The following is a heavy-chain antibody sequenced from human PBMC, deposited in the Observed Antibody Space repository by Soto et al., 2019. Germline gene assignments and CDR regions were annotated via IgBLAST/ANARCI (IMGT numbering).Heavy chain of an antibody. J-gene: IGHJ6*02. D-gene: IGHD5-18*01. CDR3: VREDGGGDRDYYGLDF. V-gene: IGHV4-30-4*01. CDR2: IHYSGSV. CDR1: GGSISSDHYH. Sequence: QVQLQESGPGLVRPSQTLSLTCTVSGGSISSDHYHWTWIRQTPGKGLEWIAYIHYSGSVNYNPYLQSRVTMSVDTSKHLFSLKLSSVTAADTAVYFCVREDGGGDRDYYGLDFWGQGTTVTVSS.